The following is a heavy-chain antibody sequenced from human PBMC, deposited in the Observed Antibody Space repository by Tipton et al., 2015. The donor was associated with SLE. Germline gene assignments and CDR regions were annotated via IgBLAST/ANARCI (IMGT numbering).Heavy chain of an antibody. CDR1: GFTFSRYD. CDR2: IYNGGGT. CDR3: AAGNRCASGG. V-gene: IGHV3-23*05. D-gene: IGHD2-15*01. J-gene: IGHJ4*02. Sequence: SLRLSCKASGFTFSRYDMSWVRQTPGKGLEWVSAIYNGGGTDYADSVKGRFTISGDNAKNTLYLQMNSLRDDDTAVYYCAAGNRCASGGWGQGTLVSVSS.